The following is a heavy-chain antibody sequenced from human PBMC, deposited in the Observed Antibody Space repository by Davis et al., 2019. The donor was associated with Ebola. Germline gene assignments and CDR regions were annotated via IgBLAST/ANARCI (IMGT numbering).Heavy chain of an antibody. CDR2: ISYDGSNK. J-gene: IGHJ4*02. CDR3: ARDAYYYDSSGYYISYFDY. V-gene: IGHV3-30*04. CDR1: GFTFSSYA. Sequence: GESLKISCAASGFTFSSYAMHWVRQAPGKGLEWVAVISYDGSNKYYADSVKGRFTISRDNSKNTLYLQMNSLRAEDTAVYYCARDAYYYDSSGYYISYFDYWGQGTLVTVSS. D-gene: IGHD3-22*01.